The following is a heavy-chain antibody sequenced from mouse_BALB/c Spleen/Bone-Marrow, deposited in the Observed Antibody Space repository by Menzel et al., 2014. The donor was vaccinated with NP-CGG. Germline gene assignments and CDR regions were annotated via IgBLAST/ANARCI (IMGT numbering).Heavy chain of an antibody. Sequence: EVQLVESGGGLVQPGGSRKLSCTASGFTFSSFGMHWVRQAPEKGLEWVAYISSDSDTIYYADTVKGRFTISRDNPKITLFLQMTSLRSEDTAMYYCTRDHDYDWYFDVWGAGTTVTVSS. J-gene: IGHJ1*01. CDR3: TRDHDYDWYFDV. CDR2: ISSDSDTI. CDR1: GFTFSSFG. V-gene: IGHV5-17*02. D-gene: IGHD2-4*01.